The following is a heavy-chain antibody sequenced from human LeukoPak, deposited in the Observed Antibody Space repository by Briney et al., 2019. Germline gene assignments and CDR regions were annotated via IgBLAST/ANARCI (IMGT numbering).Heavy chain of an antibody. CDR1: GGSITSYY. V-gene: IGHV4-59*08. J-gene: IGHJ4*02. D-gene: IGHD1-26*01. CDR3: ARQGWEYYFDY. Sequence: SETLSLTCTVSGGSITSYYWSWIRQPPGKGLEWIGYIHYSGSTSYNPSLKSRVTISVDTSKNQFSLKLSSVTAADTAVYYCARQGWEYYFDYWGQGTLVTVSS. CDR2: IHYSGST.